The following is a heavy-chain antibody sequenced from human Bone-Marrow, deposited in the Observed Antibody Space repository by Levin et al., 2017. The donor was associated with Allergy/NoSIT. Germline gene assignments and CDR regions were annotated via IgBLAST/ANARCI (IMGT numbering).Heavy chain of an antibody. CDR2: INGRGGST. V-gene: IGHV3-23*01. J-gene: IGHJ4*02. Sequence: ETLSLTCAVSGFTFSSYGMSWVRQAPGKGLEWVSAINGRGGSTYYADSVKGRFTISRDNSKNTLYLQMNSLRAEDTAVYYCANQPNDILTGYKVYWGQGALVTVSS. D-gene: IGHD3-9*01. CDR3: ANQPNDILTGYKVY. CDR1: GFTFSSYG.